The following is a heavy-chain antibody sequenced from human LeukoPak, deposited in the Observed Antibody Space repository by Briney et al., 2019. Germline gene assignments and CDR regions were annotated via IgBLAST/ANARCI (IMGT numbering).Heavy chain of an antibody. J-gene: IGHJ5*02. V-gene: IGHV1-3*03. CDR3: ARAHPELAYCSGTSCYRRLNWFDP. CDR1: GYTFTSYA. Sequence: ASVKVSCKASGYTFTSYAMHWVRQAPGQRLEWMGWINAGNGNTKYSQEFQGRVTITADESTSTAYMEVSSLRSEDTAVYYCARAHPELAYCSGTSCYRRLNWFDPWGQGTLVIVSS. D-gene: IGHD2-15*01. CDR2: INAGNGNT.